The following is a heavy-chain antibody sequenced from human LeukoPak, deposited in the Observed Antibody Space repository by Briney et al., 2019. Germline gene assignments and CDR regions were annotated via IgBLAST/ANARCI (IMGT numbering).Heavy chain of an antibody. Sequence: ASVKVSCKASGYTFTDYYIHWVRQAPGQGLEWMAWINPNSGGTYYAQNFHDRITLTRDTSISTAYMELRRLRSDDTAIYYCARANALYCSSTSCLFDYWGQGTLVTVSS. CDR1: GYTFTDYY. CDR2: INPNSGGT. J-gene: IGHJ4*02. CDR3: ARANALYCSSTSCLFDY. V-gene: IGHV1-2*02. D-gene: IGHD2-2*01.